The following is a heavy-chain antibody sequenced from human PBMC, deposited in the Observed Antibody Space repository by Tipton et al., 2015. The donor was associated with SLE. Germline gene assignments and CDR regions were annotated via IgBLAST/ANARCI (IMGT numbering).Heavy chain of an antibody. V-gene: IGHV4-61*02. CDR1: GGSISSGSYY. CDR2: FYSSVST. J-gene: IGHJ4*02. D-gene: IGHD6-6*01. CDR3: ARHGGLYSSSSGAFGY. Sequence: TLSLTCTVSGGSISSGSYYWSWIRQPAGEGLEWIGRFYSSVSTNYNPSLKSRVTISVDTSKNQFSLKLSSVTAADTAVYYCARHGGLYSSSSGAFGYWGQGTLVTVSS.